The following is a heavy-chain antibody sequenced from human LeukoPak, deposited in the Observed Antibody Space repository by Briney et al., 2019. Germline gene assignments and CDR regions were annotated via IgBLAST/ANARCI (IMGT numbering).Heavy chain of an antibody. CDR1: GFTFSSYS. D-gene: IGHD3-3*01. Sequence: KSGGSLRLSCAASGFTFSSYSMNWVRQAPGKGLEWVSSISSSSSYIYYADSVKGRFTISRDNAKNSLYLQMNSLRAEDTAVYYCARDRLHYDFWSGHPTPPDYWGQGTLVTVSS. J-gene: IGHJ4*02. CDR2: ISSSSSYI. V-gene: IGHV3-21*01. CDR3: ARDRLHYDFWSGHPTPPDY.